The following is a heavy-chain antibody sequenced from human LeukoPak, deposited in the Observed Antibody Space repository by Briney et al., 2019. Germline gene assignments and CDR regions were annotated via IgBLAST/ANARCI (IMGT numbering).Heavy chain of an antibody. CDR1: GFTFSSYE. CDR2: ISSSGSTI. J-gene: IGHJ4*02. D-gene: IGHD3-10*01. V-gene: IGHV3-48*03. CDR3: ARDPYYGSGSYDN. Sequence: GGSLRLSCAASGFTFSSYEMNWVRQAPGKGLEWVSYISSSGSTIYYADSVKGRFTISRDNAKNSLYLQMNSLRAEDTAVYYCARDPYYGSGSYDNWGQGTLVTVSS.